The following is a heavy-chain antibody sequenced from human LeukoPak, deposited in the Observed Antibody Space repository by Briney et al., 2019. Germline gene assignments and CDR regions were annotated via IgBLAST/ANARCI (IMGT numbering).Heavy chain of an antibody. CDR2: IKSKTAGGTT. V-gene: IGHV3-15*07. Sequence: PGGSLRLSCAASGFTFINTWMNWVRQAPGKGLEWVGRIKSKTAGGTTDYAAPVKGRFTISRDDSKNMVYLQLNSLKTEDTGVYYCARDWYHAFDFWGQGTMVTVPS. CDR3: ARDWYHAFDF. D-gene: IGHD3-9*01. CDR1: GFTFINTW. J-gene: IGHJ3*01.